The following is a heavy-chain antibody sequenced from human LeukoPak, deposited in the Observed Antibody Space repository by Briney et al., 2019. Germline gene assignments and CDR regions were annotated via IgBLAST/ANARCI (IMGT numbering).Heavy chain of an antibody. V-gene: IGHV4-30-2*01. CDR2: IYHSGST. J-gene: IGHJ3*02. D-gene: IGHD4-17*01. CDR1: GGSISSGGYS. CDR3: ARGVPYGDYVVDAFDI. Sequence: SETLSLTCAVSGGSISSGGYSWSWIRQPPGKGLEWIGYIYHSGSTYYNPSLKSRVTISVDRSKNQFSLKLSSVTAADTAVYYCARGVPYGDYVVDAFDIWGQGTMVTVSS.